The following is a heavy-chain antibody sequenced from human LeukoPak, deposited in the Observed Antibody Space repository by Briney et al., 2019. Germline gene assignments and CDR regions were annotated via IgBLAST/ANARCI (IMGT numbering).Heavy chain of an antibody. J-gene: IGHJ5*02. Sequence: PGGSLRPSCAASGFTFSSYAMTWVRQAPGKGLEWVSAISGSGDSTYYADSVKGLFTISRDNSKNTLYLQMNRLRAEDTAVYYCAKDPYSSGPYNWFDPWGQGTLVTVSS. V-gene: IGHV3-23*01. CDR3: AKDPYSSGPYNWFDP. CDR1: GFTFSSYA. CDR2: ISGSGDST. D-gene: IGHD6-19*01.